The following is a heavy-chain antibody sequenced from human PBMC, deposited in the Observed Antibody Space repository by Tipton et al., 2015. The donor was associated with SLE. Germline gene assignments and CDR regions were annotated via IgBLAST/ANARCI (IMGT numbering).Heavy chain of an antibody. CDR3: ARNLGSYYGMDV. CDR1: GFNLNTSG. CDR2: IWYDGTTK. D-gene: IGHD3-16*01. J-gene: IGHJ6*02. V-gene: IGHV3-33*01. Sequence: SLRLSCAASGFNLNTSGMHWVRQAPGQGLEWVAIIWYDGTTKYYADSVKGRFTISRDNSKNTLYLQMNSLRAEDTAVYYCARNLGSYYGMDVWGQGTTVTVSS.